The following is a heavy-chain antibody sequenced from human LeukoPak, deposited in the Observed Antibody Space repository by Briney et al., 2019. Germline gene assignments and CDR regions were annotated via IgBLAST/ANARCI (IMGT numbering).Heavy chain of an antibody. CDR3: ARGRYYYDSSGYYPAYY. D-gene: IGHD3-22*01. CDR1: GDSISSGGYS. Sequence: SETLSLTCTVSGDSISSGGYSWSWIRQPPGKGLEWIGYIYHSGSTNYNPSLKSRVTISVDTSKNQFSLKLSSVTAADTAVYYCARGRYYYDSSGYYPAYYWGQGTLVTVSS. V-gene: IGHV4-30-2*01. J-gene: IGHJ4*02. CDR2: IYHSGST.